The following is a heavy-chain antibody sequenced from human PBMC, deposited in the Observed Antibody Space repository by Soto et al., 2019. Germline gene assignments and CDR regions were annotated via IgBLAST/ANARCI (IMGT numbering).Heavy chain of an antibody. CDR3: AICRDGNKDSFDI. J-gene: IGHJ3*02. Sequence: PGGSLRLSCAASGFTFSSYSMNWVRQAPGKGLEWVSYISSSSSTIYYADSVKGRFTISRDNAKNSLYLQMNSLRDEDTAVYYSAICRDGNKDSFDIWGQGTMVTVSS. V-gene: IGHV3-48*02. CDR1: GFTFSSYS. CDR2: ISSSSSTI. D-gene: IGHD2-15*01.